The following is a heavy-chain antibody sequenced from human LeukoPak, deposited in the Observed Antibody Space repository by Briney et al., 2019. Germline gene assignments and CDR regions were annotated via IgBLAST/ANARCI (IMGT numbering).Heavy chain of an antibody. CDR2: ISWNGESI. D-gene: IGHD3-22*01. J-gene: IGHJ4*02. CDR3: AKSYDSSGHSSPFDY. Sequence: GRSLRLSCSASGFTFADYAMHWVRQAPGKGLEWVAGISWNGESIGYADSVQGRFTISRDNAKNSLYLQMSSLRVEDTALYYCAKSYDSSGHSSPFDYWGQGTLVTVSS. V-gene: IGHV3-9*01. CDR1: GFTFADYA.